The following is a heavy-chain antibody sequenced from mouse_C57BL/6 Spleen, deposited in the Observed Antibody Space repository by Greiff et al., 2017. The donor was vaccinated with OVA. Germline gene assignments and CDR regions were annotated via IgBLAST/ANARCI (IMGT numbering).Heavy chain of an antibody. D-gene: IGHD2-3*01. Sequence: DVKLQESGGGLVQPKGSLKLSCAASGFSFNTYAMNWVRQAPGKGLEWVARIRSKSNNYATYYADSVKDRFTISRDDSESMLYLQMNNLKTEDTAMYYCVRHSGYYVYYAMDYWGQGTSVTVSS. J-gene: IGHJ4*01. V-gene: IGHV10-1*01. CDR3: VRHSGYYVYYAMDY. CDR1: GFSFNTYA. CDR2: IRSKSNNYAT.